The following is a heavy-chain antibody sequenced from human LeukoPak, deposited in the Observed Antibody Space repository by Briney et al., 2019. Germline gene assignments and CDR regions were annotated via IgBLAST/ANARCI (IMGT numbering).Heavy chain of an antibody. CDR1: GFTVSTDN. V-gene: IGHV3-53*05. CDR2: VYSGNDGT. Sequence: PGGSLRLSCAASGFTVSTDNMSWVRQVPGKGLEWVSVVYSGNDGTNYAGSVRGRFTISRDDSKNMVYLQMNNLRLEDAAVYYCAGTTVTTPGYYYYGMDVWGQGTTVTVSS. D-gene: IGHD4-17*01. J-gene: IGHJ6*02. CDR3: AGTTVTTPGYYYYGMDV.